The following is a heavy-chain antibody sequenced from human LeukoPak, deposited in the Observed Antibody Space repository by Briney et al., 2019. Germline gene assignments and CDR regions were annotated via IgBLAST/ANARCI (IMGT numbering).Heavy chain of an antibody. V-gene: IGHV3-7*01. Sequence: GGSLRLSCAASGFTFSSYAMSWVRQAPGKGLEWVANIKQDGSEKYYVDSVKGRFTISRDNAKNSLYLQMNSLRAEDTAVYYCARDGILRYFDWLSGGIDYWGQGTLVTVSS. CDR3: ARDGILRYFDWLSGGIDY. D-gene: IGHD3-9*01. J-gene: IGHJ4*02. CDR1: GFTFSSYA. CDR2: IKQDGSEK.